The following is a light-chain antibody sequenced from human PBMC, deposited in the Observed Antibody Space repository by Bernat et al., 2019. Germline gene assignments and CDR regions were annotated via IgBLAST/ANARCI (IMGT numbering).Light chain of an antibody. CDR1: QSLVHTDGNTY. Sequence: DVVMTQSPLSLLVTLGQPASISCRSSQSLVHTDGNTYLNWSHQRPGQPPRRLIHKVSNRDSGIPDRFSGSGSGTYFTLEISRVEAEDAGLYYCMQGTHWPLWTFGQGTKVEIE. V-gene: IGKV2-30*02. J-gene: IGKJ1*01. CDR2: KVS. CDR3: MQGTHWPLWT.